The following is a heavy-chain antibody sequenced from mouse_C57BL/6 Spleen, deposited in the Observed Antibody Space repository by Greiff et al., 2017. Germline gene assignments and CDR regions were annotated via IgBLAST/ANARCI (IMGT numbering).Heavy chain of an antibody. D-gene: IGHD2-4*01. J-gene: IGHJ4*01. Sequence: QVQLKQSGAELARPGASVKLSCKASGYTFTSYGISWVKQRTGQGLEWIGEIYPRSGNTYYNEKFKGKATLTADKSSSTAYMELRSLTSEDSAVYFCAREIYYDYNYYAMDYWGQGTSVTVSS. CDR3: AREIYYDYNYYAMDY. V-gene: IGHV1-81*01. CDR1: GYTFTSYG. CDR2: IYPRSGNT.